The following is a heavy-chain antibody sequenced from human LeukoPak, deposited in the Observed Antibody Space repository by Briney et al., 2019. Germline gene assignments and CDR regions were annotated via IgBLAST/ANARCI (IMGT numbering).Heavy chain of an antibody. CDR2: IRYDGSNK. D-gene: IGHD3-3*01. Sequence: PGGSLRLSCAASGFTFSSYSMNWVRQAPGKGLEWVAFIRYDGSNKYYADSVKGRFTISRDNSKNTLYLHMNSLRAEDTAVYYCAKDGGDYDFWSGSYYYYMDVWGKGTTVTVSS. J-gene: IGHJ6*03. CDR3: AKDGGDYDFWSGSYYYYMDV. CDR1: GFTFSSYS. V-gene: IGHV3-30*02.